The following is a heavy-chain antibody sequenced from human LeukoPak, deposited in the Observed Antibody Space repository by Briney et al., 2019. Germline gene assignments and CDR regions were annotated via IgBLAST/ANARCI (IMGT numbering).Heavy chain of an antibody. CDR3: ARGIRWASDY. CDR1: GFTFSSNS. CDR2: ITSNGGTT. V-gene: IGHV3-64*01. J-gene: IGHJ4*02. Sequence: HPGGSLRLSCAASGFTFSSNSMVWVRQAPGKGLEYVSGITSNGGTTYYGNSVKGRFTISRDNSKDTLYLQMGSLRTEDMAVYYCARGIRWASDYWGQGTPVTVAS. D-gene: IGHD4-23*01.